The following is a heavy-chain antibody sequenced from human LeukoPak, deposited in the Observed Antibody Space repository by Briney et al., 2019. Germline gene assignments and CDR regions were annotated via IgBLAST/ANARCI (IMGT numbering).Heavy chain of an antibody. CDR1: GFTFSSYG. J-gene: IGHJ4*02. V-gene: IGHV3-33*01. CDR2: IWYDGSNK. CDR3: AREGDGYNSYYFDY. Sequence: PGGSLRLSCAASGFTFSSYGMHWVRQAPGKGLEWVAVIWYDGSNKYYADSVKGRFTISRDNSKNTLHLQMNSLRAEDTAVYYCAREGDGYNSYYFDYWGQGTLVTVSS. D-gene: IGHD5-24*01.